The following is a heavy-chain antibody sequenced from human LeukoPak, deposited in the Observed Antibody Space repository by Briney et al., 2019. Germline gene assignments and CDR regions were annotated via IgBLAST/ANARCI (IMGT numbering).Heavy chain of an antibody. CDR2: IYYSGST. CDR3: ARLVGLLSSGWSFDY. D-gene: IGHD6-19*01. Sequence: SETLSLTCTVSGGSISSSSYYWGWIRQPPGKGLEWIGSIYYSGSTYYNPSLKSRVTISVDTSKNQFSLKLSSVTAADTAVYYCARLVGLLSSGWSFDYWGQGTLVTVSS. CDR1: GGSISSSSYY. V-gene: IGHV4-39*07. J-gene: IGHJ4*02.